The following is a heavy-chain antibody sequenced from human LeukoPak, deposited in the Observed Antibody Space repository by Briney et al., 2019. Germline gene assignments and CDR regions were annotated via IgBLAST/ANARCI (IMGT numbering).Heavy chain of an antibody. CDR1: GYTFTSYA. D-gene: IGHD4-17*01. Sequence: ASVKVSCKASGYTFTSYAMHWVRQAPGQRLEWMGWINAGNGNTKYSQKFQGRVTITRDTSASTAYMELSSRRSEDTAVYYCARDPPYGSLFDYWGQGTLVTVSS. CDR3: ARDPPYGSLFDY. CDR2: INAGNGNT. J-gene: IGHJ4*02. V-gene: IGHV1-3*01.